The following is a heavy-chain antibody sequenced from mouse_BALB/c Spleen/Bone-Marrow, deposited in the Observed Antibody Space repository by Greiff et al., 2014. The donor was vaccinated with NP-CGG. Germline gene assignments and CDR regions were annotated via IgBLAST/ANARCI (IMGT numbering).Heavy chain of an antibody. D-gene: IGHD2-4*01. Sequence: EVMLVESGGGLVKPGGSLKLSCAASGFTFSDFYMYWVRQTPEKRLEWVATISDDSSDTYYPDSVKGRFTISRDNAQNNLYLQMSSLKSEDTAMYYCVRGPYYDYAGDYAMDYWGQGTSVTVSS. CDR2: ISDDSSDT. J-gene: IGHJ4*01. CDR3: VRGPYYDYAGDYAMDY. CDR1: GFTFSDFY. V-gene: IGHV5-4*02.